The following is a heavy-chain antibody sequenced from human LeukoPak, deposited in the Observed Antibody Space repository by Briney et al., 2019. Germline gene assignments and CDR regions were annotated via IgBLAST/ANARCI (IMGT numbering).Heavy chain of an antibody. CDR3: GRDYTSSWTPLFNY. D-gene: IGHD6-13*01. J-gene: IGHJ4*02. CDR1: GFTFTNYG. Sequence: GGSLRLSCATSGFTFTNYGMHWVRQAPGRGLEWVAALWSDGIKTSYADSVRGRFTTSRDNSRNTLFLQMDSLRAEDTAVYYCGRDYTSSWTPLFNYWGQGTLVTVSS. V-gene: IGHV3-33*01. CDR2: LWSDGIKT.